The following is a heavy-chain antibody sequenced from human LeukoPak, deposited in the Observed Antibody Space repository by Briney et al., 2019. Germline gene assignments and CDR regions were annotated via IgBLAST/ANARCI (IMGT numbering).Heavy chain of an antibody. J-gene: IGHJ4*02. CDR2: IRYDGSNK. CDR3: AKARNYDILTGYSAFDY. CDR1: GFTFSSYG. V-gene: IGHV3-30*02. Sequence: GGSLRLSCAASGFTFSSYGMHWVRQAPGKGLEWVAFIRYDGSNKYYADSVKGRFAISRDNSKNTLYLQMNSLRAEDTAVYYCAKARNYDILTGYSAFDYWGQGTLVTVSS. D-gene: IGHD3-9*01.